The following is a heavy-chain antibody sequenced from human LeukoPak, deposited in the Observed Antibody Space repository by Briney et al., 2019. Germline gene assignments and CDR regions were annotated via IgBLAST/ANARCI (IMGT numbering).Heavy chain of an antibody. V-gene: IGHV3-11*01. CDR2: ISSSGSTI. Sequence: PGGSQRLSCAASGFTFSDYYMSWIRQAPGKGLEWVSYISSSGSTIYYADSVKGRFTISRDNAKNSLYLQMNSLRAEDTAVYYCARDGDVDTAMVSPCYYGMDVWGQGTTVTVSS. CDR3: ARDGDVDTAMVSPCYYGMDV. CDR1: GFTFSDYY. D-gene: IGHD5-18*01. J-gene: IGHJ6*02.